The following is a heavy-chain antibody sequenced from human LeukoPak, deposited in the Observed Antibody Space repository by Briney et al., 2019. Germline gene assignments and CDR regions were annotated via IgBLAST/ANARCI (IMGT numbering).Heavy chain of an antibody. V-gene: IGHV3-23*01. D-gene: IGHD3-10*01. CDR2: LSVSGGST. CDR3: AKAAGAGPYYFDY. J-gene: IGHJ4*02. Sequence: PGGSLRLSCAASGFTFSSYAMTWVRQAPGKGLEWVSALSVSGGSTYYAGSLKGRFTISRDNSKNTLYLQMNSLRAEDTAVYYCAKAAGAGPYYFDYWGQGTLVTVSA. CDR1: GFTFSSYA.